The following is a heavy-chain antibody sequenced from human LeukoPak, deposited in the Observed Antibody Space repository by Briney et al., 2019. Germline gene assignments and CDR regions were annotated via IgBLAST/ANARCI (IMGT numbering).Heavy chain of an antibody. Sequence: GGSLRLSCAASGFTFSSYSMNWVRLAPGKGLEWVSSISSSSSYIYYADSVKGRFTISRDNAKNSLYLQMNSLRAEDTAVYYCARASKPYYYDSSGYYFDYWGQGTLVTVSS. CDR1: GFTFSSYS. V-gene: IGHV3-21*01. CDR3: ARASKPYYYDSSGYYFDY. CDR2: ISSSSSYI. D-gene: IGHD3-22*01. J-gene: IGHJ4*02.